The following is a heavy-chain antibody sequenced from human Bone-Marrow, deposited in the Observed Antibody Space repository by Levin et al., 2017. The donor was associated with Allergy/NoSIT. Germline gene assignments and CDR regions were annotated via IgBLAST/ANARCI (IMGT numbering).Heavy chain of an antibody. Sequence: GGSLRLSCAASGFTFNNYWMHWVRQAPGKGLVWVSRIDSDGINTTYADSVKGRFTISRDNAKNTLYLQMNSLRTDDTAVYYCAGIAMVSYHYDMDVWGPGTTVAVSS. J-gene: IGHJ6*02. CDR3: AGIAMVSYHYDMDV. D-gene: IGHD2-8*01. CDR1: GFTFNNYW. V-gene: IGHV3-74*01. CDR2: IDSDGINT.